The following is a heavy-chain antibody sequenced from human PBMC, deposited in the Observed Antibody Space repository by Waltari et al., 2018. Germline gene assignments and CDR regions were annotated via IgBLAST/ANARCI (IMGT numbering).Heavy chain of an antibody. V-gene: IGHV3-9*01. J-gene: IGHJ4*02. CDR1: GVTFYDYA. CDR3: AKDYYDSSGYPYYFDY. CDR2: ISWNSCSI. D-gene: IGHD3-22*01. Sequence: EVQLVESRGVLVQPGRSLRLTYTASGVTFYDYAVHCTRQDPGKGLEWVSGISWNSCSIGYADSVKGRFTISRDNAKNSLYLQMNSLRAEDTALYYCAKDYYDSSGYPYYFDYWGQGTLVTVSS.